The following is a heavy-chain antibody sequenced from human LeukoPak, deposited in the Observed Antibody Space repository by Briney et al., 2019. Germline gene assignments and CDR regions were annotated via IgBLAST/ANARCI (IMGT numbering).Heavy chain of an antibody. V-gene: IGHV4-39*01. Sequence: SETLSLTCGVSGGSISSSSYYWGWIRQPPGKGLEWIGSIYYSGSTYYNPSLKSRVTISVDTSKNQFSLKLSSVTAADTAVYYCARLAYYYDYYVDYWGQGTLVTVSS. D-gene: IGHD3-22*01. CDR3: ARLAYYYDYYVDY. CDR1: GGSISSSSYY. CDR2: IYYSGST. J-gene: IGHJ4*02.